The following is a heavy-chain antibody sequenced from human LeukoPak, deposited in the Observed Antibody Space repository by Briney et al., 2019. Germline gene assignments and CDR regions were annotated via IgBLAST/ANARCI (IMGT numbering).Heavy chain of an antibody. CDR3: ARDPLSSGFDP. Sequence: SETLSLTCAVSGGSISSNSYYWGWIRQPPGKGLEWIGSIYYSGSTYYNPSLKSRVTISVDTSKNQLSLKLSSVTAADTAVYYCARDPLSSGFDPWGQGTLVTVSS. CDR1: GGSISSNSYY. D-gene: IGHD6-25*01. V-gene: IGHV4-39*07. J-gene: IGHJ5*02. CDR2: IYYSGST.